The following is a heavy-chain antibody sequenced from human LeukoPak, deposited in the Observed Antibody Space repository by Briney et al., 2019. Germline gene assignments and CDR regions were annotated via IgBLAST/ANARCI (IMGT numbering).Heavy chain of an antibody. CDR3: ARDGSTSSVPYGMDV. CDR2: IKQDGSEK. Sequence: GGSLRLSCAASGFTFSSYWMSWVRQAPGKGLEWVANIKQDGSEKYYVDSVKGRFTISRDNAKNSLYLQMNSLRAEDTAVYYCARDGSTSSVPYGMDVWGQGTTVTVSS. D-gene: IGHD6-6*01. J-gene: IGHJ6*02. V-gene: IGHV3-7*01. CDR1: GFTFSSYW.